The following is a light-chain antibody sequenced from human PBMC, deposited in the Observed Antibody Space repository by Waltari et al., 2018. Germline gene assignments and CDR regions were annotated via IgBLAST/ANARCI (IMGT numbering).Light chain of an antibody. CDR3: CSYAGSRTYV. Sequence: QSALTQPASVSGSPGQSIPISSTGTSSAVGNFNLVPWYQQHPGKVPKLIIYEVSKRPSGVSNHFSGSKSGNTASLTISGLRAEDEADYYCCSYAGSRTYVFGTGTKVTVL. J-gene: IGLJ1*01. CDR1: SSAVGNFNL. V-gene: IGLV2-23*02. CDR2: EVS.